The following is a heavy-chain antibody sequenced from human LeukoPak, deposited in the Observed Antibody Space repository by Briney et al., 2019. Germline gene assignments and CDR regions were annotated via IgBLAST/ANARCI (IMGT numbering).Heavy chain of an antibody. CDR3: ARRDRSGWYDFDY. CDR1: GYSFTTYW. CDR2: IDPSDSYT. J-gene: IGHJ4*02. D-gene: IGHD6-19*01. Sequence: GESLRIPCKGSGYSFTTYWISWVRQMPGKGLEWMGRIDPSDSYTKYSPSFQGHVTISADKSISTAYLQWSSLKASDTAMYYCARRDRSGWYDFDYWGQGTLVTVSS. V-gene: IGHV5-10-1*01.